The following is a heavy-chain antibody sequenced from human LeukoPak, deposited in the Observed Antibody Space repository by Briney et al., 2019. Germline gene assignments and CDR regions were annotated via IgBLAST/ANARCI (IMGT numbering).Heavy chain of an antibody. V-gene: IGHV3-48*04. Sequence: PGGSLRLSCAASGFTFSSYSMNWVRQAPGKGLEWVSYISSSSSTIYYADSVKGRFTISRGNAKNSLYLQMNSLRAEDTAVYYCASEGPVWFGEQREYYGMDVWGQGATVTVSS. J-gene: IGHJ6*02. CDR1: GFTFSSYS. D-gene: IGHD3-10*01. CDR3: ASEGPVWFGEQREYYGMDV. CDR2: ISSSSSTI.